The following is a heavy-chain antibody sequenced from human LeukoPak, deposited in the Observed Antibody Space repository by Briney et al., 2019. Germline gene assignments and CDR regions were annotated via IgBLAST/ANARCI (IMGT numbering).Heavy chain of an antibody. CDR3: ASVASIRGGRYLQH. D-gene: IGHD3-10*01. CDR1: GGSLNSYY. CDR2: IYYSGST. Sequence: SGPLSLTFTVSGGSLNSYYLGWIRQPPRKGLEWIAYIYYSGSTNYTPSLKSRVTISVDTSKIQFSVRLSSVTTADTAVYYCASVASIRGGRYLQHWVQGSLVSVRS. V-gene: IGHV4-59*01. J-gene: IGHJ1*01.